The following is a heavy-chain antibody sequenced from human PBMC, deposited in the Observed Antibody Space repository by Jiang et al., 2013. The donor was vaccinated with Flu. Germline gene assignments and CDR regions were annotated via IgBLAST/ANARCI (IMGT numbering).Heavy chain of an antibody. J-gene: IGHJ4*02. CDR3: ARSPVTSRAFDY. CDR1: GYSISSGYY. V-gene: IGHV4-38-2*01. D-gene: IGHD4-11*01. Sequence: LVKPSETLSLTCAVSGYSISSGYYWGWIRQPPGKGLEWIGSIYHSGSTYYNPSLKSRVTISVDTSKNQFSLKLSSVTAADTAVYYCARSPVTSRAFDYWGQGTLVTVSS. CDR2: IYHSGST.